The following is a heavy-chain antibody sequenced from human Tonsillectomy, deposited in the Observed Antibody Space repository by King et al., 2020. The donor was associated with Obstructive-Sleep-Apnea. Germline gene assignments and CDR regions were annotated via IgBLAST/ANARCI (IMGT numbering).Heavy chain of an antibody. J-gene: IGHJ6*02. CDR1: GCSISSGGYY. CDR3: ARCQGSDYYYGMDV. Sequence: LQESGPGLVKPSETLSLTCTLSGCSISSGGYYWGWVRQHPGKGLDVIGYIYYSGSTYYNPSLKSRVTLSVETSKNQFSLKLSSLTAADTAVYYCARCQGSDYYYGMDVWGQGTTVTVSS. D-gene: IGHD6-6*01. V-gene: IGHV4-31*03. CDR2: IYYSGST.